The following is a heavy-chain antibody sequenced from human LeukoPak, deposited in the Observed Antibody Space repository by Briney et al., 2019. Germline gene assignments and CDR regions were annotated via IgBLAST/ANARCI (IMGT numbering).Heavy chain of an antibody. CDR1: GFTFSSYW. Sequence: GGSLRLSCAASGFTFSSYWMSWVRQAPGKGLEWVANIKKDGSEKYYVDSVKGRFTISRDNAKTSLYLQMNSLRAEDTAVYYCARDLSGVSGYTYGRGIDYWGQGTLVTVSS. V-gene: IGHV3-7*01. D-gene: IGHD5-18*01. CDR3: ARDLSGVSGYTYGRGIDY. CDR2: IKKDGSEK. J-gene: IGHJ4*02.